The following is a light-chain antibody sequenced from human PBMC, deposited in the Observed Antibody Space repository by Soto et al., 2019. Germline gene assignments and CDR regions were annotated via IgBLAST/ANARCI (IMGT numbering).Light chain of an antibody. CDR2: RAS. V-gene: IGKV3-15*01. CDR3: HQYSNWPPWT. Sequence: EIVMTQFPATLSVSPGERATLSCRASQSLSDNLAWYQQRPGQAPRLLFYRASTRATGVPARFSASGSGTEFTLTISRLQSEDSAVYYCHQYSNWPPWTFGPGTKVEIK. J-gene: IGKJ1*01. CDR1: QSLSDN.